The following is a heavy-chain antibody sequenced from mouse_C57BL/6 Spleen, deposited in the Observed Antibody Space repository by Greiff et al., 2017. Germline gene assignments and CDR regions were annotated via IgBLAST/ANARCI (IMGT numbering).Heavy chain of an antibody. V-gene: IGHV1-9*01. Sequence: VQVAESGAELMKPGASVKLSCKATGYTFTGYWIEWVKQRPGHGLEWIGEILPGSGSTNYNEKFKGKATFTADTSSNTAYMQLSSLTTEDSAIYSCARIRAYYSNYSYWYFDVWGKGTTVTVSS. CDR1: GYTFTGYW. D-gene: IGHD2-5*01. CDR3: ARIRAYYSNYSYWYFDV. CDR2: ILPGSGST. J-gene: IGHJ1*03.